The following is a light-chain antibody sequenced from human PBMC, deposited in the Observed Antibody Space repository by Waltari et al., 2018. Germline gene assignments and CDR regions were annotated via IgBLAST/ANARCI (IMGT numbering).Light chain of an antibody. V-gene: IGLV2-11*01. Sequence: QSALTQPRSVSGSPGPSVPISCPGSSRYGCVYNYVSWYQLHPGQAPKFMMYDVSERPSGVPDRFSGSKSGNTASLTISGLQAEDEADYYCCSYAARYTLVFGGGTKLTVL. J-gene: IGLJ2*01. CDR2: DVS. CDR1: SRYGCVYNY. CDR3: CSYAARYTLV.